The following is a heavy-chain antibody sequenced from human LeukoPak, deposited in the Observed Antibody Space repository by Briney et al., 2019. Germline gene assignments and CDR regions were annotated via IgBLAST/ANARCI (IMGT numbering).Heavy chain of an antibody. CDR1: GGSISSSNW. D-gene: IGHD3-10*01. CDR2: IYHSGST. CDR3: AKPSNYYGSATDAFDF. V-gene: IGHV4-4*02. Sequence: SETLSLTCAVSGGSISSSNWWSWVRQPPGKGLEWIGEIYHSGSTNYNPSLKSRVTISVDKSKNQFSLKLSSVTAEDTAVYYCAKPSNYYGSATDAFDFWGQGTMVTVSS. J-gene: IGHJ3*01.